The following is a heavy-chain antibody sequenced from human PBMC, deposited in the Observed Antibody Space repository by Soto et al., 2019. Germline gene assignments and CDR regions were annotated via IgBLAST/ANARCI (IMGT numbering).Heavy chain of an antibody. J-gene: IGHJ6*02. D-gene: IGHD1-1*01. V-gene: IGHV3-30*18. Sequence: GGSLRLSCAASGFTFSNYGMHWVRQTPGKGLEWVALILYDGSNKYYAVSVKGRFTISRDNSKNTLYLQVSSLRAEDTAVYYCAKSRDAYNFYFYYGMDVWGQGTSVTVSS. CDR3: AKSRDAYNFYFYYGMDV. CDR1: GFTFSNYG. CDR2: ILYDGSNK.